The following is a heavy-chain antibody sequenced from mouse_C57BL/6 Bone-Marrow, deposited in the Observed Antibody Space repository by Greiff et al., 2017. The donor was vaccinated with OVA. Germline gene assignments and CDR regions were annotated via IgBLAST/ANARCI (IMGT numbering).Heavy chain of an antibody. CDR2: ISNGGGST. V-gene: IGHV5-12*01. Sequence: DVMLVESGGGLVQPGGSLKLSCAASGFTFSDYYMYWVRQTPEKRLEWVAYISNGGGSTYYPDTVKGRFTISRDNAKNTLYLQMSRLKSEDTAMYYCARLSNLDFDVWGTGTTVTVSS. J-gene: IGHJ1*03. CDR3: ARLSNLDFDV. D-gene: IGHD2-5*01. CDR1: GFTFSDYY.